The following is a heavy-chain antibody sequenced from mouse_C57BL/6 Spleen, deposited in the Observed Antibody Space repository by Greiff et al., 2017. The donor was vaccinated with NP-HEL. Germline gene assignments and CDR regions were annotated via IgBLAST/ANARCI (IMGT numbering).Heavy chain of an antibody. V-gene: IGHV1-52*01. D-gene: IGHD6-1*01. CDR3: ARRQLTETRDFDY. J-gene: IGHJ2*01. CDR1: GYTFTSYW. CDR2: IDPSDSET. Sequence: VQLQQPGAELVRPGSSVKLSCKASGYTFTSYWMHWVKQRPIQGLEWIGNIDPSDSETHYNQKFKDKATLTVDKSSSTAYMQLSSLTSEDSAVYYCARRQLTETRDFDYWGQGTTLTVSS.